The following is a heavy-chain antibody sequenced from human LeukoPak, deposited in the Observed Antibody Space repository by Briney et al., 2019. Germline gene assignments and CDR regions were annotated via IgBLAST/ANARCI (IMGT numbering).Heavy chain of an antibody. CDR3: ARVFYYYYGMDV. V-gene: IGHV4-34*01. Sequence: SETLSLTCAAYGGSFSGYYWSWIRQPPGKGLEWIGEINHSGSTNYNPSLKSRVTISVDTSKNQFSLKLSSVTAADTAVYYCARVFYYYYGMDVWGQGTTVTVSS. CDR1: GGSFSGYY. CDR2: INHSGST. J-gene: IGHJ6*02.